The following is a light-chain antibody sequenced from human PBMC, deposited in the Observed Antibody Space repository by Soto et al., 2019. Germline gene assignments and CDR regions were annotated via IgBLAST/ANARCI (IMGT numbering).Light chain of an antibody. CDR3: QQYETFSGT. Sequence: DIQMAQSPSTLSASLAYTFTVTCRASQSVSGWLAWYQQKPGEAPKLLIYDASALPRGVPSRFSGSGSGTKFTLTIASLQPDDFATYYCQQYETFSGTFGPGTKVDIK. CDR2: DAS. CDR1: QSVSGW. J-gene: IGKJ1*01. V-gene: IGKV1-5*01.